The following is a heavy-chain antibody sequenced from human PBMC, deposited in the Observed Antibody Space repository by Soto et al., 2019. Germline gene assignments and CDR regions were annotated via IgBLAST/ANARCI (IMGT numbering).Heavy chain of an antibody. CDR3: AREETGTLDY. CDR2: ISSNGGST. J-gene: IGHJ4*02. D-gene: IGHD1-7*01. V-gene: IGHV3-64D*06. Sequence: GGSLRLSCSASGFTFSSYAMHWVRQAPGKGLEYVSAISSNGGSTYYADSVKGRFTISRDNSKNTLYLQMSSLRAEDTAVYYCAREETGTLDYWGQGALVTVSS. CDR1: GFTFSSYA.